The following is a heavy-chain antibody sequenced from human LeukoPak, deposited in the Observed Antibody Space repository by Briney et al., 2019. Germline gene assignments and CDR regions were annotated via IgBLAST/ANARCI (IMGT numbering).Heavy chain of an antibody. CDR1: GGTFSSYA. J-gene: IGHJ4*02. CDR3: ARISRDNTGYDSSGYPYYFDY. V-gene: IGHV1-69*04. D-gene: IGHD3-22*01. CDR2: IIPILGIA. Sequence: SVKVSCKASGGTFSSYAISWVRQAPGQGLEWMGRIIPILGIANYAQKFQGRVTITADRSTSTAYMELSSLRSEDTAVYYCARISRDNTGYDSSGYPYYFDYWGQGTLVTVSS.